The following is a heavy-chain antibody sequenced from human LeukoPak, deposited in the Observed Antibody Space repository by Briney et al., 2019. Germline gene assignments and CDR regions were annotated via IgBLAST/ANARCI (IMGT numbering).Heavy chain of an antibody. CDR1: GFTFSSYW. CDR2: ILQDGSEK. CDR3: ARGAVAGTGDYFDY. D-gene: IGHD6-19*01. V-gene: IGHV3-7*01. J-gene: IGHJ4*02. Sequence: GGSLRLSCAASGFTFSSYWMSWVRQTPGKGLEWVAIILQDGSEKHYVDSVKGRFTIPRDNAKNSLYLQMNSLRAEDTAVYYCARGAVAGTGDYFDYWGQGTLVTVSS.